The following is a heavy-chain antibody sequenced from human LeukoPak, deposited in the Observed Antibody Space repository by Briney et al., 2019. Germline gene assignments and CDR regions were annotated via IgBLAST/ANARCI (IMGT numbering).Heavy chain of an antibody. CDR2: ISSSSSTI. CDR3: ARVPTVTHTYYFDY. J-gene: IGHJ4*02. D-gene: IGHD4-11*01. Sequence: PGGSLRLSCAASGFTFSSYSMNWVRQAPGKGLEWVSYISSSSSTIYYADSVKGRFTISRDNAKNSLYLQMNSLRAEDTAVYYCARVPTVTHTYYFDYWGQGTLVTVSS. CDR1: GFTFSSYS. V-gene: IGHV3-48*01.